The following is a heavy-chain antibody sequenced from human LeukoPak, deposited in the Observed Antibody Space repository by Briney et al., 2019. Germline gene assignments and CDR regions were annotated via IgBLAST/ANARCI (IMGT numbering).Heavy chain of an antibody. D-gene: IGHD3-10*01. Sequence: SETLSLTCTVSGYSISSGYYWAWIRQPPGKGPEWIGSIHHSGSTYYNPSLKSRVTISVDTSKNQFSLKLSSVTAADTAIYYCARPRDGSGRNYFDYWGQGTLVTVSS. CDR1: GYSISSGYY. CDR2: IHHSGST. J-gene: IGHJ4*02. V-gene: IGHV4-38-2*02. CDR3: ARPRDGSGRNYFDY.